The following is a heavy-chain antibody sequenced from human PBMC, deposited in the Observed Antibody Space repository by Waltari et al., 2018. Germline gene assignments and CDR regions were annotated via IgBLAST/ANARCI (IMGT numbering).Heavy chain of an antibody. CDR2: LYYSGTT. J-gene: IGHJ5*01. CDR1: GGSINSDSFY. Sequence: LQLQESGPGLVKPSEPLSLTCTFSGGSINSDSFYWGWIRRPPGKGLEWIGSLYYSGTTYFSPSLRSRVTISLDTSKSQFSLKLSSVTAADTAVYYCARAPDSWGQGTLVTVSS. V-gene: IGHV4-39*01. CDR3: ARAPDS.